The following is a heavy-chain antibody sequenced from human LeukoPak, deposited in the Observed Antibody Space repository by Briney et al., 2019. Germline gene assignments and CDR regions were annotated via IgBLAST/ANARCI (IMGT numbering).Heavy chain of an antibody. CDR2: INHSGST. D-gene: IGHD6-19*01. V-gene: IGHV4-34*01. J-gene: IGHJ6*03. Sequence: TPSETLSLTCAVYGGSFSGYYWSWIRQPPGKGLEWIGEINHSGSTNYNPSLKSRVTISVDTSKNQFSLKLSSVTAADTAVYYCARGQRYRAVAGTGQARGNYYYMDVWGKGTTVTVSS. CDR3: ARGQRYRAVAGTGQARGNYYYMDV. CDR1: GGSFSGYY.